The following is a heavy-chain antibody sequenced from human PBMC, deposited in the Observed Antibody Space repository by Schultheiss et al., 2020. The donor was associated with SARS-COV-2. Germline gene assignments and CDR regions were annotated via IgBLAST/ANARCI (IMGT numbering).Heavy chain of an antibody. Sequence: GESLKISCAASGFTFSSYSMNWVRQAPGKGLEWVSYISSSSSTIYYADSVKGRFTISRDNAKNSLYLQMNSLRAEDTAVYYCARQTNFDYWGQGTLVTVSS. CDR1: GFTFSSYS. V-gene: IGHV3-48*01. CDR3: ARQTNFDY. CDR2: ISSSSSTI. J-gene: IGHJ4*02.